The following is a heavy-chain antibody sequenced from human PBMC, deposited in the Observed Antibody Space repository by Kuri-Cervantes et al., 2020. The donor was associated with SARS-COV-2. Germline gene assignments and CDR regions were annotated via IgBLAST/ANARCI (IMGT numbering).Heavy chain of an antibody. J-gene: IGHJ3*02. Sequence: SVKVSCKASGGTFSSYAISWVRQAPGQGLEWMGGIIPIFGTANYAQKFQGRVTITTDESTSTAYMELSSLRSVDTAVYYCARDTWYSGSYYFGDDAFDIWGQGTMVTVSS. CDR3: ARDTWYSGSYYFGDDAFDI. CDR2: IIPIFGTA. CDR1: GGTFSSYA. D-gene: IGHD1-26*01. V-gene: IGHV1-69*05.